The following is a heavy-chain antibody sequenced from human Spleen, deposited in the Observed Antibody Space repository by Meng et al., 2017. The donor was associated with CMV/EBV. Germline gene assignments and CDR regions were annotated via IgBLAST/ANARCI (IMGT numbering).Heavy chain of an antibody. Sequence: SETLSLTCTVSGGSISSGGYYWSWIRQHPGKGLEWIGYIYYSGSTYYNPSLKSRVIISVDTSKNHFSLKLSSVTAADTAVYYCAKVTTMGIAAAGDYWGQGTLVTVSS. CDR2: IYYSGST. CDR1: GGSISSGGYY. D-gene: IGHD6-13*01. V-gene: IGHV4-31*03. J-gene: IGHJ4*02. CDR3: AKVTTMGIAAAGDY.